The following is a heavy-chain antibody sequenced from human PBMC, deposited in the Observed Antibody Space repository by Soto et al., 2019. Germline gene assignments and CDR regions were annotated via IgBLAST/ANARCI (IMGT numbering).Heavy chain of an antibody. CDR3: ARVRGNCPCDY. CDR2: ISTSGTTI. V-gene: IGHV3-48*02. Sequence: GGSLRLSCAASGFTFSSYSMNWFRQAPGKGLEWVSYISTSGTTIYYADSVKGRFTVSRDNAKNSLYLQMSSLRDEDTAVYYCARVRGNCPCDYWGQGTRVTVSS. J-gene: IGHJ4*02. CDR1: GFTFSSYS. D-gene: IGHD1-1*01.